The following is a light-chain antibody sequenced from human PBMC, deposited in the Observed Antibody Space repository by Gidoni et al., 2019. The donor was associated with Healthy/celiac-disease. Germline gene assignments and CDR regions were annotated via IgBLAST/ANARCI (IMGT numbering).Light chain of an antibody. V-gene: IGKV3-20*01. CDR1: QSVSSSY. Sequence: ESVLTQYPGTLSLSPGERATLSCRASQSVSSSYLAWYQQKPGQAPRLLIYGASSRATGIPDRFSGSGSGTDFTLTISRLEPEDFAVYYCQQYGSSPEITFGPGTKVDIK. CDR2: GAS. CDR3: QQYGSSPEIT. J-gene: IGKJ3*01.